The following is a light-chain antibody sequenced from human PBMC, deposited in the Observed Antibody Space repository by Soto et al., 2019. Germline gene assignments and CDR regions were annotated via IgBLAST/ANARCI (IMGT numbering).Light chain of an antibody. Sequence: EIVFTQSPGTLSLSPGERATLSCRASQSVSSSYLAWYQQKPGQAPRLLIDGASSRATGIPDRFSGSGSGTDFTLTIIRLEPEAFSVYYCQHYDSWTFGQGTKVDMK. CDR2: GAS. CDR3: QHYDSWT. V-gene: IGKV3-20*01. CDR1: QSVSSSY. J-gene: IGKJ1*01.